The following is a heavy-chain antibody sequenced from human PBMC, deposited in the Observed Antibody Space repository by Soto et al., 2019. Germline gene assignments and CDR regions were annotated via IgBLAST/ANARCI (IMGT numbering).Heavy chain of an antibody. CDR1: GYSFTSYW. CDR2: IYPGDSDT. CDR3: ARHRRPTRGYCSSTSCSHEFDP. D-gene: IGHD2-2*01. V-gene: IGHV5-51*01. J-gene: IGHJ5*02. Sequence: GESLKISCKGSGYSFTSYWIGWVRQMPGKGLEWMGIIYPGDSDTRYSPSFQGQVTISADKSISTAYLQWSSLKASDTAMYYCARHRRPTRGYCSSTSCSHEFDPWGQGTLVTVSA.